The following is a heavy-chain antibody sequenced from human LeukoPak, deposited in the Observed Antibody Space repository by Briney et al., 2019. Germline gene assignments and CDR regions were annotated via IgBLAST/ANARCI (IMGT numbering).Heavy chain of an antibody. Sequence: SETLSLTCTVSGGSISSSSYYWGWIRQPPGKGLEWIGSIYYSGSTYYNPSLKSRVTISVDTPKNQFSLKLSSVTAADTAVYYCARQSGYSGYHDRPTDAFDIWGQGTMVTVSS. J-gene: IGHJ3*02. D-gene: IGHD5-12*01. CDR3: ARQSGYSGYHDRPTDAFDI. CDR1: GGSISSSSYY. V-gene: IGHV4-39*01. CDR2: IYYSGST.